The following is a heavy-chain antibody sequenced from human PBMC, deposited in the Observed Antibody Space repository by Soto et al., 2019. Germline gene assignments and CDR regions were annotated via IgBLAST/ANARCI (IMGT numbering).Heavy chain of an antibody. Sequence: TSYWSGWERQMPGKGLEWMGIIYPGDSDTRYSPSFQGQVTISADKSISTAYLQWSSLKASDTAMYYCARHETTVTSRINYYYYMDVWGKGTTVTVSS. CDR3: ARHETTVTSRINYYYYMDV. J-gene: IGHJ6*03. D-gene: IGHD4-17*01. V-gene: IGHV5-51*01. CDR2: IYPGDSDT. CDR1: TSYW.